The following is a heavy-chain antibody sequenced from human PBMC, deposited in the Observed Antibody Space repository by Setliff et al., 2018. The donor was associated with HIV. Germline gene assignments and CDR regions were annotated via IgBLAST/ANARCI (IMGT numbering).Heavy chain of an antibody. V-gene: IGHV3-21*01. CDR2: ISTTGSDR. D-gene: IGHD5-12*01. CDR3: ARPQGAYSGYDHFDY. Sequence: GGSLRLSCAASGFSFGGYSMNWVRQAPGQGLEWVSSISTTGSDRFYTDSVKGRFTISRDNAKKSLYLQMNSLRAEDTAVYYCARPQGAYSGYDHFDYWGQGTLVTVSS. J-gene: IGHJ4*02. CDR1: GFSFGGYS.